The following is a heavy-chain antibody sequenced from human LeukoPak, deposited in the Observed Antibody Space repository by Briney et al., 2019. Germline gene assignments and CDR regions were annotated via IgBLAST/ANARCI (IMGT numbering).Heavy chain of an antibody. CDR2: IQQDGSEE. Sequence: GESLKISCAASGFTFNTYSMGWVRQAPGKGLECVANIQQDGSEEYCVDSVKGRFTISRDNAKNSLYLQMNSLRAEDTAIYYCARWRWQQSEFDYWGQGSLVTVSS. D-gene: IGHD5-24*01. CDR3: ARWRWQQSEFDY. V-gene: IGHV3-7*01. J-gene: IGHJ4*02. CDR1: GFTFNTYS.